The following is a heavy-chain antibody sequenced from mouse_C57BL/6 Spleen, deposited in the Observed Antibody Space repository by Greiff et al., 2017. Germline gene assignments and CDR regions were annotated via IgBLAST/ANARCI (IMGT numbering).Heavy chain of an antibody. CDR2: IHPSDSDT. CDR3: ARSYDYDDYAMVY. D-gene: IGHD2-4*01. Sequence: VQLQQPGAELVKPGASVKVSCKASGYTFTSYWMHWVKQRPGQGLEWIGRIHPSDSDTNYNQKFKGKATLTVDKSSSTAYMQLSSLTSEDSAVSFCARSYDYDDYAMVYWGQGTSVTVSS. V-gene: IGHV1-74*01. CDR1: GYTFTSYW. J-gene: IGHJ4*01.